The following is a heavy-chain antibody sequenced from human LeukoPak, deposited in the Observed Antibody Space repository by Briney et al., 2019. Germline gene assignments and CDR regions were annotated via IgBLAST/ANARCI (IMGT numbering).Heavy chain of an antibody. CDR1: GFTFSTYV. Sequence: GGSLRLSCAASGFTFSTYVMSWVRQAPGKGLEWVSTMSGSGGSTHYADSVKGRFTISRDDSKNTLYLQMKSLRAEDTAVYFCVPQETTVTTFWGEGTLVTVST. CDR3: VPQETTVTTF. J-gene: IGHJ4*02. CDR2: MSGSGGST. D-gene: IGHD4-17*01. V-gene: IGHV3-23*01.